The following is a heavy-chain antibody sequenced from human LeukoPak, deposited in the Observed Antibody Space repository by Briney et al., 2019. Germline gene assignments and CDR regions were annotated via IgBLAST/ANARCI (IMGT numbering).Heavy chain of an antibody. CDR3: ARAIGWYYLDY. D-gene: IGHD6-19*01. V-gene: IGHV1-18*01. J-gene: IGHJ4*02. CDR2: SSPYNGKT. CDR1: GYTFINYG. Sequence: GASVKVSCKASGYTFINYGITWVRQAPGQGLEWMGWSSPYNGKTNYAQKLQGRVTMTTDTSTNTAYMELRSLRSDDTAVYYCARAIGWYYLDYWGQGTLVTVSS.